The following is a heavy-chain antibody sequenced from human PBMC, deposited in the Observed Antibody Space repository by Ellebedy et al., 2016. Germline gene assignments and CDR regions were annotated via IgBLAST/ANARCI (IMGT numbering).Heavy chain of an antibody. CDR1: GFTFSSYW. J-gene: IGHJ4*02. CDR3: VRFGNYYDSSGPDS. CDR2: IRSDGAIT. Sequence: HTGGSLRLSCAASGFTFSSYWMHWVRQAPGKGLVWVSRIRSDGAITGYAASVKGRFTISRDNAKNTLYLQMNSLRADDTAVYYCVRFGNYYDSSGPDSWGQGTLVTVSS. D-gene: IGHD3-22*01. V-gene: IGHV3-74*01.